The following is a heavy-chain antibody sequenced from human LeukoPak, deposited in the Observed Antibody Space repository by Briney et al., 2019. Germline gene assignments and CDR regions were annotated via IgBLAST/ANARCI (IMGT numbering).Heavy chain of an antibody. D-gene: IGHD2-2*01. J-gene: IGHJ5*02. CDR1: GFTFSSYW. Sequence: GGSLRLSCAASGFTFSSYWMHWVRQAPGKGLVWVSRINNDGSSTTYADSVKGRFTISRDDAKNTLYLQMSSLRAEDTAVYYCARVGAYCTTTSCSNWFDPWGQGTLVTVSS. V-gene: IGHV3-74*01. CDR3: ARVGAYCTTTSCSNWFDP. CDR2: INNDGSST.